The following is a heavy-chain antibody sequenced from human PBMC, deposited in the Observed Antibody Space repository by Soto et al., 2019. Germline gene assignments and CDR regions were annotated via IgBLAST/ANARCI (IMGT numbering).Heavy chain of an antibody. D-gene: IGHD6-6*01. CDR1: GGSISSGGYS. J-gene: IGHJ4*02. CDR3: RRDFDY. V-gene: IGHV4-30-2*01. Sequence: SETLSLTCAVSGGSISSGGYSWSWIRQPPGKGLEWIGYIYHSGSTYYNPSLKSRVTISVDTSKNQFSLMLNSVTAADTAVYYCRRDFDYWGQGTLVTVSS. CDR2: IYHSGST.